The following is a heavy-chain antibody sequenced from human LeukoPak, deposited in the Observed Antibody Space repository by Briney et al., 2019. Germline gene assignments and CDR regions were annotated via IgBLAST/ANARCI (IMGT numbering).Heavy chain of an antibody. Sequence: SETLSLTCTVSGYSISSGYYWGWVRQPPGKGLEWIGSIYHSGSTYYNPSLKSRVTISVDTSKNQFSLKLSSVTAADTAVYYCATDPLAYSSSWYHPNWFDPWGQGTLVTVSS. CDR2: IYHSGST. CDR1: GYSISSGYY. D-gene: IGHD6-13*01. CDR3: ATDPLAYSSSWYHPNWFDP. J-gene: IGHJ5*02. V-gene: IGHV4-38-2*02.